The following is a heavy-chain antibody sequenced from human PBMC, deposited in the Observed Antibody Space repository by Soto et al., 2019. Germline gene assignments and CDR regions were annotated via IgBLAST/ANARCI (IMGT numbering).Heavy chain of an antibody. D-gene: IGHD2-21*02. CDR2: VYHTGDT. J-gene: IGHJ5*02. CDR3: AREIVTAGGNNYFDP. Sequence: TPSETLSLTCCVSGGAVASSHWWSWVRQSPGRGLEWIGNVYHTGDTNFNPSLQSRVTFSVDKSNNQFSLRLTSVTAADTAVYFCAREIVTAGGNNYFDPWGPGTLVTVSS. CDR1: GGAVASSHW. V-gene: IGHV4-4*02.